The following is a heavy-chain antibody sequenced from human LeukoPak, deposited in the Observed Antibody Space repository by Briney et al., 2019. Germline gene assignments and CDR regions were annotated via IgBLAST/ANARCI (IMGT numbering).Heavy chain of an antibody. Sequence: GGSLRLSCAASGFTFSSYSMNSGRQAPGKGLEWVSSISSSSSYIYYADSVKGRFTISRENAKNSLYLQMNSLRAGDTAVYYCARGNILTGYSDWGRGTLVTVSS. CDR3: ARGNILTGYSD. CDR1: GFTFSSYS. V-gene: IGHV3-21*01. D-gene: IGHD3-9*01. J-gene: IGHJ4*02. CDR2: ISSSSSYI.